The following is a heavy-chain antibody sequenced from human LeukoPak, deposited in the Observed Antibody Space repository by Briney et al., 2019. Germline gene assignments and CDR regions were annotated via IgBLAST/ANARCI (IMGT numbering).Heavy chain of an antibody. V-gene: IGHV3-21*01. CDR2: ISSSSSYI. CDR3: ARDRGKYSYGLYYFDY. J-gene: IGHJ4*02. Sequence: GGSLRLSCAASGFTFSSYSMNWVRQAPGKGLEWVSSISSSSSYIYYADSVKGRFTISRDNAKNSLYLQMNSLRAEDTAVYYCARDRGKYSYGLYYFDYWGQGTLVTVSS. D-gene: IGHD5-18*01. CDR1: GFTFSSYS.